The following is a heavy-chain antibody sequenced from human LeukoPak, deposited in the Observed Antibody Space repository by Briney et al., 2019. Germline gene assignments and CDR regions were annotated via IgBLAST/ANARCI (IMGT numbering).Heavy chain of an antibody. CDR2: VFYNGST. D-gene: IGHD2-15*01. V-gene: IGHV4-59*01. CDR3: ARGVVVAPTGSFDI. CDR1: GGSISDYF. J-gene: IGHJ3*02. Sequence: SSETLSLTCTVSGGSISDYFWSWIRQPPGKGLEWVGYVFYNGSTNYNPSLKSRVTISVDTSKNQFSLKLSSVTAADTAVYYCARGVVVAPTGSFDIWGQGTMVTVSS.